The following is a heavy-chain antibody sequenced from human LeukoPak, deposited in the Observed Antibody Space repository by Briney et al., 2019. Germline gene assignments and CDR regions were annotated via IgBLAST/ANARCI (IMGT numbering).Heavy chain of an antibody. Sequence: PSETLSLTCAVSAASISNYYWSWIRQAPGKGLEWIGYISTSGSTNYNPSLKSRVSISLDTSKNRFSLNLNFVTAADTAVYYCASPRSGYRYTFDYWGQGALVTASS. CDR1: AASISNYY. D-gene: IGHD3-22*01. CDR3: ASPRSGYRYTFDY. J-gene: IGHJ4*02. V-gene: IGHV4-4*09. CDR2: ISTSGST.